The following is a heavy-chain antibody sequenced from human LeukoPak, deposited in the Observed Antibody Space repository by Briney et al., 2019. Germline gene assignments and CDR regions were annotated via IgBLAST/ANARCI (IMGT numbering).Heavy chain of an antibody. CDR3: AKGTINLYYGSALDY. J-gene: IGHJ4*02. CDR1: GFTVSSKY. V-gene: IGHV3-53*05. CDR2: IYSAGTT. Sequence: GGSLRLSCAASGFTVSSKYMTWVRQAPGKGLEWVSIIYSAGTTYYADSVKGRITISRDNSKNTLFLQMNSLRAEDTAVYYCAKGTINLYYGSALDYWGQGTLVIASS. D-gene: IGHD3-10*01.